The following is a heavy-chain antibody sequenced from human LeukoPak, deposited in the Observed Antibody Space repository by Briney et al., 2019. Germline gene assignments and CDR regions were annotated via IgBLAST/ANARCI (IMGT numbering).Heavy chain of an antibody. V-gene: IGHV1-69*13. J-gene: IGHJ5*02. D-gene: IGHD2-21*01. CDR1: GASFSNYA. Sequence: GASVKVSCKASGASFSNYAISWVRQAPGQGLEWMGGIIPIFASANYAQKFEGRVTITADESTRTAYMELSSLRSEDTAVYYCARGGSIPDPWGQGTLVTVSS. CDR3: ARGGSIPDP. CDR2: IIPIFASA.